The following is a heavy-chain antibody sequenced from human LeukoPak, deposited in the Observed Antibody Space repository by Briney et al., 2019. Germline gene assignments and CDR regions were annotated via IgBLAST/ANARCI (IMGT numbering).Heavy chain of an antibody. Sequence: PGGSLRLSCSASGFTFSRFAMTWVRHLPGKGLEWVATICGNGLQTFYAASVKGRSSVSRDNPVTLVYLQTDSLRADASALYPCAKAANYLDSSGYFIPFDYWGPGTLVTVAS. J-gene: IGHJ4*02. D-gene: IGHD3-22*01. V-gene: IGHV3-23*01. CDR3: AKAANYLDSSGYFIPFDY. CDR1: GFTFSRFA. CDR2: ICGNGLQT.